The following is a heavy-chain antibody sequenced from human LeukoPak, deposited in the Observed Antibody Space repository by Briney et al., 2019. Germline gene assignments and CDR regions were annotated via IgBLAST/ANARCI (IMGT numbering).Heavy chain of an antibody. CDR3: ARELGIAAAEDY. CDR1: GFTFSSYS. Sequence: GGSLRLSCAASGFTFSSYSMNWVRQAPGKGPEWVSSISSSSSYIYYADSVKGRFTISRDNAKNSLYLQMNSLRAEDTAVYYCARELGIAAAEDYWGQGTLVTVSS. D-gene: IGHD6-13*01. V-gene: IGHV3-21*01. CDR2: ISSSSSYI. J-gene: IGHJ4*02.